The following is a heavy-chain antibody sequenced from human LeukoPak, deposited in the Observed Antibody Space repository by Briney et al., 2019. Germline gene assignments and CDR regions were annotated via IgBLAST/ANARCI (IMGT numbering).Heavy chain of an antibody. J-gene: IGHJ3*02. Sequence: PSETLSLTCAVYGGSLNGHYWSWIRQPPGKGLEWIGESGHRGGTKFNPSLKSRVTISVDTSKNQFSLKLSSVTAADTAVYYCARVGGSYYGGDAFDIWGQGTMVTVSS. V-gene: IGHV4-34*01. CDR1: GGSLNGHY. CDR3: ARVGGSYYGGDAFDI. D-gene: IGHD1-26*01. CDR2: SGHRGGT.